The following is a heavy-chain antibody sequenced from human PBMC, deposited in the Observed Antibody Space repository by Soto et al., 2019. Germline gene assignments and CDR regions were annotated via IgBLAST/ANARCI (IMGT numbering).Heavy chain of an antibody. CDR1: GGTFSSYT. CDR3: ARDPRIAAAPYYXDV. V-gene: IGHV1-69*04. J-gene: IGHJ6*03. CDR2: IIPILGIA. Sequence: ASVKVSCKASGGTFSSYTISWVRQAPGQGLEWMGRIIPILGIANYAQKFQGRVTITADKSTSTAYMELSSLRSEDTAVYYCARDPRIAAAPYYXDVWGKGTTVTVSS. D-gene: IGHD6-13*01.